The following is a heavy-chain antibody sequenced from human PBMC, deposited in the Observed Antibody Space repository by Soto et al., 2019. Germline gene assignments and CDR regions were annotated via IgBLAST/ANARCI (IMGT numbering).Heavy chain of an antibody. CDR3: ARDLQAVAGLFDY. V-gene: IGHV4-59*12. CDR1: GGSISSYY. D-gene: IGHD6-19*01. CDR2: IYYSGST. J-gene: IGHJ4*02. Sequence: SETLSLTCTVSGGSISSYYWSWIRQPPGKGLEWIGYIYYSGSTNYNPSLKSRVTISVDTSKNQFSLKLSSVTAADTAVYYCARDLQAVAGLFDYWGQGTLVTVSS.